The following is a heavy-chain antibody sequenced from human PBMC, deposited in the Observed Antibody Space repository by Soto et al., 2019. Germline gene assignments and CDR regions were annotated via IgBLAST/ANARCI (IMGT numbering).Heavy chain of an antibody. CDR3: ARGAPDVDIVATIDSDFDY. J-gene: IGHJ4*02. Sequence: KVSCKASGGTFSSYTISWVRQAPGQGLEWMGRIIPILGIANYAQKFQGRVTITADKSTSTACMELSSLRSEDTAVYYCARGAPDVDIVATIDSDFDYWGQGTLVTVSS. V-gene: IGHV1-69*02. D-gene: IGHD5-12*01. CDR1: GGTFSSYT. CDR2: IIPILGIA.